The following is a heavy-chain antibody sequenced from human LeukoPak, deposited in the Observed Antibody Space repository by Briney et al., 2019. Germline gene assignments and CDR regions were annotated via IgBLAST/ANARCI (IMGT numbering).Heavy chain of an antibody. D-gene: IGHD3-16*01. CDR2: ISGSGGST. V-gene: IGHV3-23*01. CDR1: GFTFSTYA. Sequence: GGSLRLSCAASGFTFSTYAMTWVRLAPGRGLDWVSAISGSGGSTSYADSVKGRFTISRDNSKNTLYLQMNSLRAEDTAVYYCAKATYYDYLKAGYYYGMDVWGQGTTVTVSS. J-gene: IGHJ6*02. CDR3: AKATYYDYLKAGYYYGMDV.